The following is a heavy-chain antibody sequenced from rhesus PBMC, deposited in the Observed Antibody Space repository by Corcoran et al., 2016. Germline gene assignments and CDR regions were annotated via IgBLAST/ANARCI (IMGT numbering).Heavy chain of an antibody. CDR1: GGSIRDRFR. J-gene: IGHJ4*01. V-gene: IGHV4S10*01. Sequence: QVQLQESGPGVVKPSETLSLTCAVSGGSIRDRFRWCWIRPPPGKGLEWIGYINGSSTNTNYNPSLKSRVTISKDTSKNQFSLKLSSVTAADTAVYYCATVLWTGYYTIFDYWGQGVLVTVSS. CDR3: ATVLWTGYYTIFDY. D-gene: IGHD3-3*01. CDR2: INGSSTNT.